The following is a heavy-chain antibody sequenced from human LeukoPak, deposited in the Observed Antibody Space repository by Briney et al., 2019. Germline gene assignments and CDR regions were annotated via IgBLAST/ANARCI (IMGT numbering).Heavy chain of an antibody. D-gene: IGHD3-22*01. CDR3: ARAYYDSSGYCDY. J-gene: IGHJ4*02. V-gene: IGHV3-74*01. CDR1: GFTFSSYW. CDR2: INSDGSST. Sequence: PGGSLRLSCAASGFTFSSYWMHWVRQAPGKGLVWVSRINSDGSSTSYADSVKGRFTISRDNAKTTLYLQMNSLRAEDTAVYYCARAYYDSSGYCDYWGQGTLVTLSS.